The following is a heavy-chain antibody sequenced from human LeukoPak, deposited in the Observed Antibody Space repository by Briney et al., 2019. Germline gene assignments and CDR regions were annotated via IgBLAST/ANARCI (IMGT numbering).Heavy chain of an antibody. J-gene: IGHJ6*03. Sequence: ASVKVSCKASGYTFTGYYMHWVRQAPGQGLEWMGRINPNSGGTNYAQKFQGRVTMTRDTSISTAYMELSRLRSDDTAVYYCARGPYLRRGYSGYQANYYYYMDVWGKGTTVTVSS. D-gene: IGHD5-12*01. CDR3: ARGPYLRRGYSGYQANYYYYMDV. CDR2: INPNSGGT. CDR1: GYTFTGYY. V-gene: IGHV1-2*06.